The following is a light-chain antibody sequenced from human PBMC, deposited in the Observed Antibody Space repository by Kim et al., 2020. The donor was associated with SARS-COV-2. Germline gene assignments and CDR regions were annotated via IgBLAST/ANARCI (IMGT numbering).Light chain of an antibody. CDR2: VNNDGSH. V-gene: IGLV4-69*01. CDR3: QSWGV. J-gene: IGLJ3*02. CDR1: SGHSSNA. Sequence: AALGDSVKLTCTLNSGHSSNAIAWHQQQPEKVTRYLMKVNNDGSHSKGDGIPHRFSGSSSWAERYLTISGLQSVDEADYYCQSWGVFGGGTKVTVL.